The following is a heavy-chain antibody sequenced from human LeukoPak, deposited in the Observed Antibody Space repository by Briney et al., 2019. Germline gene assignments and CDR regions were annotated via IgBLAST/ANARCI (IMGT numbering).Heavy chain of an antibody. CDR2: IIPIFGIA. J-gene: IGHJ3*02. V-gene: IGHV1-69*04. D-gene: IGHD4-23*01. Sequence: GASVKVSCKASGGTLSSYAISWVRQAPGQGLEWMGRIIPIFGIANYAQKFQGRVTITADKSTSTAYMELSSLRSEDTAVYYCARVNGGKLEAFDIWGQGTMVTVSS. CDR3: ARVNGGKLEAFDI. CDR1: GGTLSSYA.